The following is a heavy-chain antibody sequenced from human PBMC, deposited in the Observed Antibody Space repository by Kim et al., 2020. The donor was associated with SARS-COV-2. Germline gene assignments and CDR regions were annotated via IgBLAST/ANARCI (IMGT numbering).Heavy chain of an antibody. Sequence: GGSLRLSCAASGFTFSSYDMHWVRQATGKGLEWVSAIGTAGDTYYPGSVKGRFTISRENAKNSLYLQMNSLRAGDTAVYYCARDASVKNDYGDFYWYFDLWGRGTLVTVSS. D-gene: IGHD4-17*01. V-gene: IGHV3-13*01. CDR3: ARDASVKNDYGDFYWYFDL. CDR2: IGTAGDT. CDR1: GFTFSSYD. J-gene: IGHJ2*01.